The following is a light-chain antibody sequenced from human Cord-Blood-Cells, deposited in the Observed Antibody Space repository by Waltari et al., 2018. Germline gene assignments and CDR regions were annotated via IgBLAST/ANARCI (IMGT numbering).Light chain of an antibody. CDR1: SSDVSGYHY. CDR2: DVS. J-gene: IGLJ3*02. CDR3: SSYTSSSTLGV. Sequence: QSALTQPASVTGPPGQAINIACPGTSSDVSGYHYVSWYPQHPGKAPQRMIYDVSTRPSGISNRFSGSKSGNAASLTISRLQAEDEADYYCSSYTSSSTLGVFGGGTKLTVL. V-gene: IGLV2-14*03.